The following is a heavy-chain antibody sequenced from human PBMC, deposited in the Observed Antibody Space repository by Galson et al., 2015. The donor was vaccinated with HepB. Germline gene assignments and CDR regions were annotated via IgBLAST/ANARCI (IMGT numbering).Heavy chain of an antibody. J-gene: IGHJ4*02. CDR1: GGSFSGYY. Sequence: ETLSLTCAVYGGSFSGYYWSWIRQPPGKGLEWIGEINHSGSTIYNPSLKSRVTISVDTSKNQFSLKLSSVTAADTAVYYCARGPSAYDSADYWGQGTLVTVSS. CDR2: INHSGST. CDR3: ARGPSAYDSADY. D-gene: IGHD3-22*01. V-gene: IGHV4-34*01.